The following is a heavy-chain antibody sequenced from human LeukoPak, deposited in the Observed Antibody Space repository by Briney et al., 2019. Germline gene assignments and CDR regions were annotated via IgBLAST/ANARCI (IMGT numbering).Heavy chain of an antibody. CDR3: ARGGLAIAAAGPYFDY. Sequence: SVKVSCKASGGTFSSYAISWVRQAPGQGLEWMGRIIPILGIANYAQKFQGRVTITADKSTSTAYMELSSLRSEDTAVYYCARGGLAIAAAGPYFDYWGQGTLVTVSS. CDR2: IIPILGIA. V-gene: IGHV1-69*04. CDR1: GGTFSSYA. D-gene: IGHD6-13*01. J-gene: IGHJ4*02.